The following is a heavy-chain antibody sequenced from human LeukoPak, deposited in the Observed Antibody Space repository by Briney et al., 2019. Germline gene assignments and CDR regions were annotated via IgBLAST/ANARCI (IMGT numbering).Heavy chain of an antibody. D-gene: IGHD2-8*01. CDR1: GFTFSSYE. CDR3: AKDPDCTSGICYTFFDY. Sequence: GGSLRLSCAASGFTFSSYEMNWVRQAPGKGLEWVSYISSSGSTIYYADSVKGRFTISRDNAKNTLYLQMNSLRAEDTAVYYCAKDPDCTSGICYTFFDYWGQGTLVTVSS. V-gene: IGHV3-48*03. J-gene: IGHJ4*02. CDR2: ISSSGSTI.